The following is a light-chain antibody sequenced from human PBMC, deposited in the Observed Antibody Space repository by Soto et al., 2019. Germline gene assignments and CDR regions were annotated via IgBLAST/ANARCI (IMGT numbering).Light chain of an antibody. CDR2: AAS. Sequence: DIQMTQSPSSLSASVGDRVTITCRASQGISNYLAWYQQKPGKVPKLLIYAASTLQSGVPSRFSGSGSGTDVTVPISSLQPEDVATYYCQKYNRAPKTFGQGTKVEI. CDR3: QKYNRAPKT. CDR1: QGISNY. J-gene: IGKJ1*01. V-gene: IGKV1-27*01.